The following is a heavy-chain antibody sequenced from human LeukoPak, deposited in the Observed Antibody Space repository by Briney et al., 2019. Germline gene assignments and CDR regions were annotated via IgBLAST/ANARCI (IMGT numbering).Heavy chain of an antibody. Sequence: SETLSLTCSVSAGSISSSNWWSWVCQSPVKGLEWIGEIYLYGTTNYNPSLKSRVTMSVDRSKNQFSLKLSSVTAADTAVYYCARQKWEQQGRDYYFNGLDVWGPGTTVTVSS. CDR3: ARQKWEQQGRDYYFNGLDV. D-gene: IGHD1-26*01. CDR2: IYLYGTT. V-gene: IGHV4-4*02. J-gene: IGHJ6*02. CDR1: AGSISSSNW.